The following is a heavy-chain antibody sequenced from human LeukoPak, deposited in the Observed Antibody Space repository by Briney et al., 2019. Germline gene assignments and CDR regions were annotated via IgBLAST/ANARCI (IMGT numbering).Heavy chain of an antibody. D-gene: IGHD3-3*01. CDR1: GFTFSSYS. CDR2: ISSSSSYI. V-gene: IGHV3-21*01. CDR3: ARDMNPKIYDFWSGPNYMDV. Sequence: PGGSLRLSCAASGFTFSSYSMDWVRQAPGKGLEWVSSISSSSSYIYYADSVKGRFTISRDNAKNSLYLQMNSLRAEDTAVYYCARDMNPKIYDFWSGPNYMDVWGKGTTVTVSS. J-gene: IGHJ6*03.